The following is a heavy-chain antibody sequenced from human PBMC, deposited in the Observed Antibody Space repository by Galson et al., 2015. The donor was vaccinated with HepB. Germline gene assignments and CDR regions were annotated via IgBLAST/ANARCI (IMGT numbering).Heavy chain of an antibody. CDR1: GFTFSSYS. CDR2: ISSSSSYI. J-gene: IGHJ4*02. Sequence: SLRLSCAASGFTFSSYSMNWVHQAPGKGLEWVSSISSSSSYIYYADSVKGRFTISRDNAKNSLYLQMNSLRAEDTAVYYCARDRTAAGTVDYWGQGTLVTVSS. D-gene: IGHD6-13*01. CDR3: ARDRTAAGTVDY. V-gene: IGHV3-21*01.